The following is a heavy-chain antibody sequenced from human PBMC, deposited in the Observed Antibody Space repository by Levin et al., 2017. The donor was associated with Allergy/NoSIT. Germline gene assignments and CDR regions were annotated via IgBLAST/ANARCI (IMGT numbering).Heavy chain of an antibody. CDR3: ARRGRYCSGGSCYAPFNWFDP. D-gene: IGHD2-15*01. V-gene: IGHV4-34*01. CDR1: GGSFSGYY. J-gene: IGHJ5*02. CDR2: INHSGST. Sequence: PGGSLRLSCAVYGGSFSGYYWSWIRQPPGKGLEWIGEINHSGSTNYNPSLKSRVTISVDTSKNQFSLKLSSVTAADTAVYYCARRGRYCSGGSCYAPFNWFDPWGQGTLVTVSS.